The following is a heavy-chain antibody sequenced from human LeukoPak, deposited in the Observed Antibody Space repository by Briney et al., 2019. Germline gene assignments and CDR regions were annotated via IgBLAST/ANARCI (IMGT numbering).Heavy chain of an antibody. CDR3: ARGEVPPHYFDS. J-gene: IGHJ4*02. CDR1: GGTFINSA. CDR2: IIPIFGTA. Sequence: SVTVSCKASGGTFINSAISWVRQAPGQGLEWMGGIIPIFGTANYAQRFQGRVTITADESTTTAYMEVSSLRSEDTAVYYCARGEVPPHYFDSWGQGTLVTVSS. V-gene: IGHV1-69*13.